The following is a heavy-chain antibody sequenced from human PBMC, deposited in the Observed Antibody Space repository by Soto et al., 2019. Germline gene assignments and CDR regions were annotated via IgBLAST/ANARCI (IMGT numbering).Heavy chain of an antibody. J-gene: IGHJ4*02. Sequence: GGSLRLSCAASGSTFSNHWMSWVRQAPGKGLEWVANIKQDGTEKHYVDSVKGRFTISRDNAKTSVFLQMNSLRVEDTAVYYCATISSTDDYWGQGTLVTVSS. CDR1: GSTFSNHW. CDR2: IKQDGTEK. CDR3: ATISSTDDY. V-gene: IGHV3-7*01. D-gene: IGHD2-2*01.